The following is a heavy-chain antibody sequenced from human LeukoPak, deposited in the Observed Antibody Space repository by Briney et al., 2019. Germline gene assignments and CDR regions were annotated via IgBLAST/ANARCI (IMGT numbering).Heavy chain of an antibody. J-gene: IGHJ4*02. V-gene: IGHV3-30*03. Sequence: GRSLRLSCAASGFTFSSYGMHWVRQAPGKGLEWVAVISYDGSNKYYADSVKGRFTISRDNSKNTLYLQMNSLRAEDTAVYYCARSYGSGSLPDYWGQGTLVTVSS. D-gene: IGHD3-10*01. CDR1: GFTFSSYG. CDR3: ARSYGSGSLPDY. CDR2: ISYDGSNK.